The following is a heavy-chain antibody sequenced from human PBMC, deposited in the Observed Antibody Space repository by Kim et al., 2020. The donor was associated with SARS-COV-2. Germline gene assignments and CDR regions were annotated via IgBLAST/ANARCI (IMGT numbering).Heavy chain of an antibody. CDR3: ARDGIAVAGNYYYYGIDG. CDR2: IKQYGSEK. V-gene: IGHV3-7*03. J-gene: IGHJ6*02. Sequence: GGSLRLSCAASGFTFRSDYMSWVRQAPGKGLEWVSNIKQYGSEKYYVDSVKGRFTISRDNAKNSLYLQMNRLRAEDTAVYYCARDGIAVAGNYYYYGIDGWGQGTPVTVSS. CDR1: GFTFRSDY. D-gene: IGHD6-19*01.